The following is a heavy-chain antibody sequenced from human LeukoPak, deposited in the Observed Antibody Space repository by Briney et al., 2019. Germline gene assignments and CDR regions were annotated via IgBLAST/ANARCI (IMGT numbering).Heavy chain of an antibody. V-gene: IGHV3-7*01. CDR3: AREVVTAILVQSYYFDY. Sequence: GGSLRLSCAASGFTFSSYWMSWVRQAPGKGLEWVANIKQDGSEKYYVDSVKGRFTISRDNAKNSLYLQMNSLRAEDTAVYYCAREVVTAILVQSYYFDYWGQGTPVTVSS. CDR1: GFTFSSYW. CDR2: IKQDGSEK. D-gene: IGHD2-21*02. J-gene: IGHJ4*02.